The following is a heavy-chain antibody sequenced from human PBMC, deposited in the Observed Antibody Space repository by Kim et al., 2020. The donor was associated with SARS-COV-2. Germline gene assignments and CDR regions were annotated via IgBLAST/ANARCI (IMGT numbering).Heavy chain of an antibody. D-gene: IGHD2-15*01. V-gene: IGHV4-61*02. CDR1: GGSISSGSYY. Sequence: SETLSLTCTVSGGSISSGSYYWSWIRQPAGKGLEWIGRIYTSGSTNYNPSLKSRVTISVDTSKNQFSLKLSSVTAADTAVYYCARDSTVAATRSYYYYGMDVWGQGTTVTVSS. CDR2: IYTSGST. J-gene: IGHJ6*02. CDR3: ARDSTVAATRSYYYYGMDV.